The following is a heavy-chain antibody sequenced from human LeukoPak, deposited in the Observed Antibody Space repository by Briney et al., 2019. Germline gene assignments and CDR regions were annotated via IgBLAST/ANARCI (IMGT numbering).Heavy chain of an antibody. J-gene: IGHJ4*02. Sequence: GGSLRLSCAAFGFTFSNAWMSWVRQAPGKGLEWVGRIKSKTDGGTTDYAAPVKGRFSISRDDSKNTLYLQMNSLKTEDTAVYYCTTDRPDYDILTGYYQFDYWGQGTLVTVSS. D-gene: IGHD3-9*01. CDR2: IKSKTDGGTT. CDR3: TTDRPDYDILTGYYQFDY. V-gene: IGHV3-15*01. CDR1: GFTFSNAW.